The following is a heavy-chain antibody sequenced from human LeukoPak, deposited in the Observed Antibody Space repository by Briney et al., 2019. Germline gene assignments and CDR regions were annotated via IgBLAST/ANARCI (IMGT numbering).Heavy chain of an antibody. CDR1: GGSISSGGYY. J-gene: IGHJ4*02. CDR3: ARGPRIVVVVAPAKYFDY. D-gene: IGHD2-15*01. V-gene: IGHV4-39*07. CDR2: INHSGST. Sequence: SETLSLTCTVSGGSISSGGYYWSWIRQHPGTGLEWIGEINHSGSTNYNPSLKSRVTISVDTSKNQFSLKLGSVTAADTAVYYCARGPRIVVVVAPAKYFDYWGQGTLVTVSS.